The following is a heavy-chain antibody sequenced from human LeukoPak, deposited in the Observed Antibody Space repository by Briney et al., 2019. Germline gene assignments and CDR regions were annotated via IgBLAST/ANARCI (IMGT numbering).Heavy chain of an antibody. Sequence: ASVRVSCKASGYTFTTYGINWVRQAPGQGLEWMGWISPYNGNTNYAQTLQGRVTMTTDTSTGTVYMELRSLRSDDTAVYYCARAGSSTATYPNWFDPWGQGNLVTVSS. D-gene: IGHD1-26*01. CDR3: ARAGSSTATYPNWFDP. CDR2: ISPYNGNT. J-gene: IGHJ5*02. CDR1: GYTFTTYG. V-gene: IGHV1-18*01.